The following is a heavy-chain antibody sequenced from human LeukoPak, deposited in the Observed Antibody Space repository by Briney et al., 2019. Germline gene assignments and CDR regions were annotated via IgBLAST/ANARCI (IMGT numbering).Heavy chain of an antibody. CDR2: IIPIFGTA. Sequence: HRASVKVSCKASGGTFSSYAISWVRQAPGQGLEWMGGIIPIFGTANYAQKFQGRVTITADESTSTAYMELSSLRSEDTAVYYCARAGSPYYYMDVWGKGTTVTISS. J-gene: IGHJ6*03. D-gene: IGHD2-15*01. V-gene: IGHV1-69*13. CDR3: ARAGSPYYYMDV. CDR1: GGTFSSYA.